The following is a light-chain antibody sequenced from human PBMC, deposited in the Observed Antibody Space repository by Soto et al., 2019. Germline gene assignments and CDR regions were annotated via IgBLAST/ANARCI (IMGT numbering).Light chain of an antibody. CDR2: EGS. CDR3: CSYAGSSTDV. V-gene: IGLV2-23*01. J-gene: IGLJ1*01. CDR1: SSDVGSYNL. Sequence: SALSQPASGSGSPGQSITISCTGTSSDVGSYNLVSGYQQHPGKAPKLMIYEGSKRPSGVSNRFPASKSGNTASLTISGLQAEDEADYYCCSYAGSSTDVFGTGTKVTVL.